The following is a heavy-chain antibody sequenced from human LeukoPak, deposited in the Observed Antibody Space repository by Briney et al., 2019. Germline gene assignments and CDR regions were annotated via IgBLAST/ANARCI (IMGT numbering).Heavy chain of an antibody. Sequence: ASVKVSCKASGYTFTSYGTSWVRQAPGQGLEWMGWISAYNGNTNYAQKLQGRVTMTTDTSTSTAYMELRSLRSDDTAVYYCARDVGYSYGPNNWFDPWGQGTLVTVSS. CDR2: ISAYNGNT. D-gene: IGHD5-18*01. CDR1: GYTFTSYG. V-gene: IGHV1-18*01. J-gene: IGHJ5*02. CDR3: ARDVGYSYGPNNWFDP.